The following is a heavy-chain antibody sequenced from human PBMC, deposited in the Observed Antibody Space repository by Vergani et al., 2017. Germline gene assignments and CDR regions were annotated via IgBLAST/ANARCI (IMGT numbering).Heavy chain of an antibody. CDR3: ARDDFWGGYSGGGFDP. CDR2: ISGSGGST. J-gene: IGHJ5*02. CDR1: GFTFSSYA. Sequence: EVQLLESGGGLVQPGGSLRLSCAASGFTFSSYAMSWVRQAPGKGLEWVSAISGSGGSTYYADSVKGRVTIPSDKPKNTLYLQMNSLRAEDTAVYYCARDDFWGGYSGGGFDPWGQGTLVTVSS. D-gene: IGHD3-3*01. V-gene: IGHV3-23*01.